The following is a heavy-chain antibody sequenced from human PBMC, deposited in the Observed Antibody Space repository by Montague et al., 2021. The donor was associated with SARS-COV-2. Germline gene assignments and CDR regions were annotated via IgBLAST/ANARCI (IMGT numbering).Heavy chain of an antibody. J-gene: IGHJ4*01. CDR2: TKYDGSEK. CDR3: ARDPNSSGGNMRSF. Sequence: SLRLSCAASGFAFSSSWMSWVRQSPGKGLEWVAITKYDGSEKYYVDSVKGRFTISRDNARRSVFLQMSSLRAEDTAVYFCARDPNSSGGNMRSFWGRGTLVSVSS. V-gene: IGHV3-7*01. D-gene: IGHD6-19*01. CDR1: GFAFSSSW.